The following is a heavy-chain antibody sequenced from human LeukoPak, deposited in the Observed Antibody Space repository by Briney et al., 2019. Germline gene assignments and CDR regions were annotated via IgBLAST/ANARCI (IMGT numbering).Heavy chain of an antibody. V-gene: IGHV3-23*01. D-gene: IGHD3-16*02. J-gene: IGHJ4*02. Sequence: PGGSLRLSCAASGFTFSSYAMSWVRQAPGKGLEWVSAISGSGGSTYYADSVKGRFTISRVNSKNTLYLQMNSLRAEDTAVYYCAKDLAYDYVWGSYQRDYWGQGTLVTVSS. CDR3: AKDLAYDYVWGSYQRDY. CDR1: GFTFSSYA. CDR2: ISGSGGST.